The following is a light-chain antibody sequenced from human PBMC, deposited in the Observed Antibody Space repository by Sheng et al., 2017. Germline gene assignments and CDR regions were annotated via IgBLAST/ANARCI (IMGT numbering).Light chain of an antibody. J-gene: IGLJ3*02. CDR2: LNSDGSH. Sequence: QPVLTQSPSASASLGSSVKLTCTLSSGHIAYAIAWHQQQPNKGPRYLMTLNSDGSHNREDGIPDRFSGSSSGAERNLIISSLQSEDEADYYCQTWVADIGVFGGGTKLTVL. CDR3: QTWVADIGV. V-gene: IGLV4-69*01. CDR1: SGHIAYA.